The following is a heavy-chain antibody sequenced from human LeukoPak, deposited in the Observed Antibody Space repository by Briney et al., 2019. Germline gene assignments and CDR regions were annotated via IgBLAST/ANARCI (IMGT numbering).Heavy chain of an antibody. V-gene: IGHV3-23*01. D-gene: IGHD2-2*01. CDR3: AKGGTVVPAREGPFDY. CDR1: GCTFSSYA. Sequence: PGGSLRLSCAASGCTFSSYAMSWVRQAPGKGLEWVSAISGSGGSTYYADSVKGRFTISRDNSKNTLYLQMNSLRAEDTAVYYCAKGGTVVPAREGPFDYWGQGTLVTVSS. J-gene: IGHJ4*02. CDR2: ISGSGGST.